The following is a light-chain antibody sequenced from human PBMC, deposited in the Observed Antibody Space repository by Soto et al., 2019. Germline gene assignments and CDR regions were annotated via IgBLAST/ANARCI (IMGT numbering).Light chain of an antibody. CDR3: QQYNSYSWT. Sequence: IQMAQSPSSLSASVGDRVTITCRASQGIRNDLGWYQQKPGKAPKLLIYKASSLESGVPSRFSGSGSGTEFTLTISSLQPDDFATYYCQQYNSYSWTFGQGTKVDIK. CDR1: QGIRND. J-gene: IGKJ1*01. CDR2: KAS. V-gene: IGKV1-5*03.